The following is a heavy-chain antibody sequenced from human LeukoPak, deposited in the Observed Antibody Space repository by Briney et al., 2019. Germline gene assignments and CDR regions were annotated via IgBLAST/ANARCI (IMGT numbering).Heavy chain of an antibody. D-gene: IGHD3-10*01. CDR2: IYHSGST. CDR1: GYSISSGYY. Sequence: SETRSLTCAVSGYSISSGYYWGWIRQPPGKGLEWIGSIYHSGSTYYNPSLKSRVTISVDTSKNQFSLKLSSVTAADTAVYYCARDGPYRHYYGSGSYNHFDYWGQGTLVTVSS. CDR3: ARDGPYRHYYGSGSYNHFDY. J-gene: IGHJ4*02. V-gene: IGHV4-38-2*02.